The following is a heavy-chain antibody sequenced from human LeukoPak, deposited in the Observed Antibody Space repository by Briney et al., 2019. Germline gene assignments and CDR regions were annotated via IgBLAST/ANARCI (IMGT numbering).Heavy chain of an antibody. Sequence: GGSLRLSCAASGLTFNIYLMSWIRQAPGKGLEWVANIKPDGSAVYYLDSVKGRFTISRDNAQHSVFLQMNTLRVEDTAVYYCAGDRAQYYDDSFDIWGQGTMVTVSS. V-gene: IGHV3-7*01. CDR2: IKPDGSAV. CDR1: GLTFNIYL. CDR3: AGDRAQYYDDSFDI. D-gene: IGHD3-3*01. J-gene: IGHJ3*02.